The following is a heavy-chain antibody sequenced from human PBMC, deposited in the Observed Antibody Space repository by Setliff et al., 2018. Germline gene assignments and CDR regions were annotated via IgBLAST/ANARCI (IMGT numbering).Heavy chain of an antibody. D-gene: IGHD3-9*01. J-gene: IGHJ3*01. CDR3: AGPFDVGPYPRPIDGLDL. CDR1: GYIFRDYY. Sequence: ASVKVSCKASGYIFRDYYIHWVRQAPGQGLEWMGWINPNSGGREYAEAFQGRITMTGDTYIKTAFMELSGLTSDDTAVYYCAGPFDVGPYPRPIDGLDLWGQGTRVTVSS. CDR2: INPNSGGR. V-gene: IGHV1-2*02.